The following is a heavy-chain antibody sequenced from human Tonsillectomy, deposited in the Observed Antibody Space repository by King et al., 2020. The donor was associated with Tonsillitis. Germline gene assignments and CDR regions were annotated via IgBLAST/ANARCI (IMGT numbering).Heavy chain of an antibody. Sequence: VQLVESGADVKKPGASVQVSCKASGSLFTRYGINWVRPAPGHGLAWMGWISPYNGYTNYAPKFQGRVTMTTDTSTSTAYMELRSLRSDDTAVYYCARDIGAAAGTSPGYWGQGTLVTVSS. J-gene: IGHJ4*02. CDR2: ISPYNGYT. CDR3: ARDIGAAAGTSPGY. D-gene: IGHD6-13*01. CDR1: GSLFTRYG. V-gene: IGHV1-18*01.